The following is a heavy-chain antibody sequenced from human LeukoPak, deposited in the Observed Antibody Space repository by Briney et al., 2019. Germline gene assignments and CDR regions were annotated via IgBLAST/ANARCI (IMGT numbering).Heavy chain of an antibody. CDR3: AKDRPNYYHSNGHYYRRDGDS. CDR2: MTSSDEAT. Sequence: GESLTLTCDASGFTFSVYGMNWVRMRTGKGLERVSSMTSSDEATYYADSAMGRFTNSRDNSRYTLYMQMNSLRAEDPTVYYCAKDRPNYYHSNGHYYRRDGDSWGQGTLVTVSS. J-gene: IGHJ5*01. CDR1: GFTFSVYG. D-gene: IGHD3-22*01. V-gene: IGHV3-23*01.